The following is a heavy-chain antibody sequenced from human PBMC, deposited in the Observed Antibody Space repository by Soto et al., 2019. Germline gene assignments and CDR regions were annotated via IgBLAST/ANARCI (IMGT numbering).Heavy chain of an antibody. J-gene: IGHJ4*02. CDR1: GFTFSSYG. D-gene: IGHD3-3*01. Sequence: GGSLRLSCAASGFTFSSYGMHWVRQAPGKGLEWVAVISYDGSNKYYADSVKGRFTISRDNSKNTLYLQMNSLRAEDTAVYYCAKVDRRYDFWSGSVDYWGPGTLVTVSS. CDR2: ISYDGSNK. CDR3: AKVDRRYDFWSGSVDY. V-gene: IGHV3-30*18.